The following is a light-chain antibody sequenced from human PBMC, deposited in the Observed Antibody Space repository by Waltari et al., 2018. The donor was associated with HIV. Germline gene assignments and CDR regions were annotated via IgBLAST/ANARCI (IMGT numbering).Light chain of an antibody. V-gene: IGKV2-24*01. Sequence: DIVMTQTPLSSPVTLGQPASISCRSSQSLAHSDGNTYLSWLQQRPGQPPRLLSYKISNRFSGGPDRFSGSGAGTDFTLKISRVEAEDVGVYYCMQATQFPHTLGQGTRLEIK. J-gene: IGKJ2*01. CDR1: QSLAHSDGNTY. CDR3: MQATQFPHT. CDR2: KIS.